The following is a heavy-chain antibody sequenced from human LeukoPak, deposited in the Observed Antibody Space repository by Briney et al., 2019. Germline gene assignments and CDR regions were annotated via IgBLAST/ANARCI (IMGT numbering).Heavy chain of an antibody. J-gene: IGHJ4*02. CDR2: ISSSGSTI. Sequence: GGSLRLSCAASGFTFSSYEMNWVRQAPGKGLEWVSYISSSGSTIYYADSVKGRFTISRDNAKNSLYLQMNSLRAEDTAVYCCASFSSSWTREFDYWGQGTLVTVSS. D-gene: IGHD6-13*01. CDR1: GFTFSSYE. V-gene: IGHV3-48*03. CDR3: ASFSSSWTREFDY.